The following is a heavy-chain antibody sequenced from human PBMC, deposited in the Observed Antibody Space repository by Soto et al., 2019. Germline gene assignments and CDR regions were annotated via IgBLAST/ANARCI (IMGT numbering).Heavy chain of an antibody. V-gene: IGHV2-5*02. J-gene: IGHJ4*02. D-gene: IGHD4-4*01. CDR3: AHIDYSSTLDY. CDR2: IYWDDDK. Sequence: QITLEESGPTLVKPTQTLTLTCTFSGFSLSTTRVGVGWIRQPPGKALEWLALIYWDDDKRYSPSLKSRLNITKDPSKNPVVLTITNMDPVDTATYYCAHIDYSSTLDYWGQGTLVTVSS. CDR1: GFSLSTTRVG.